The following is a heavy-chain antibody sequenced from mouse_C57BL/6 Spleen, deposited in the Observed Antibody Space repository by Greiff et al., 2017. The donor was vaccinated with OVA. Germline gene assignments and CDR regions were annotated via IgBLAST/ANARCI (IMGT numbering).Heavy chain of an antibody. CDR1: GYTFTSYG. CDR2: IYPRSGNT. CDR3: ARGGYDGFAY. Sequence: VQVVESGAELARPGASVKLSCKASGYTFTSYGISWVKQRTGQGLEWIGEIYPRSGNTYYNEKFKGKATLTADKSSSTAYMELRSLTSEDSAVYFCARGGYDGFAYWGQGTLVTVSA. J-gene: IGHJ3*01. D-gene: IGHD2-2*01. V-gene: IGHV1-81*01.